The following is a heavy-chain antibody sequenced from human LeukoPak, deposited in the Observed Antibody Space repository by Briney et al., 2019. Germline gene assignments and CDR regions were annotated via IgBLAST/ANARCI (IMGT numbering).Heavy chain of an antibody. CDR2: ISSSSSYI. Sequence: GGSLRLSCAASGFSFSSYSMTWVRQAPGKGLEWVSSISSSSSYIYYADSVKGRFTISRDNAKNSLYLQMNSLRAEDTAVYYCARGTRVAANLHTAWGQGTLVTVSS. J-gene: IGHJ5*02. CDR1: GFSFSSYS. CDR3: ARGTRVAANLHTA. V-gene: IGHV3-21*01. D-gene: IGHD2-15*01.